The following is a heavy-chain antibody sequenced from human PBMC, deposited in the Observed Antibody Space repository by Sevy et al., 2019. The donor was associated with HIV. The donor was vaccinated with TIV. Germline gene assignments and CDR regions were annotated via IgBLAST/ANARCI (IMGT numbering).Heavy chain of an antibody. CDR1: GFTCSSYW. J-gene: IGHJ6*02. V-gene: IGHV3-7*01. D-gene: IGHD5-18*01. CDR3: ARDGRYSYGYRNYYYYYGMDV. CDR2: IKQDGSEK. Sequence: GGSLRLSCAASGFTCSSYWMSWVRQAPGKGLEWVANIKQDGSEKYYVDSVKGRFTISRDNAKNSLYLQMNSLRAEDTAVYYCARDGRYSYGYRNYYYYYGMDVWGQGTTVTVSS.